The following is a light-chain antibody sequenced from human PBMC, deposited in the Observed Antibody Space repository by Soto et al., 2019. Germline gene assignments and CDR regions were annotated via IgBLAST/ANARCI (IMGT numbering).Light chain of an antibody. CDR2: EVI. Sequence: QSALTQPASVSGSPGQSISISCTGSRTDVGGYQFVSWYQQHPGKSPKLLIYEVIHRPSGVSNRFSGSKSGNTASLTISGLQAEDEADYYCASFSGTATLVLFGGGTKVTVL. CDR3: ASFSGTATLVL. J-gene: IGLJ3*02. V-gene: IGLV2-14*01. CDR1: RTDVGGYQF.